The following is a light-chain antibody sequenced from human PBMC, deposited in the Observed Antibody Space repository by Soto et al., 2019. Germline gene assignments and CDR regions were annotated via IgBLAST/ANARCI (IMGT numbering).Light chain of an antibody. V-gene: IGLV2-14*01. CDR2: QVS. CDR3: TSYTTSSTWV. J-gene: IGLJ3*02. Sequence: QSALTQPASVSGSPGQSITISCTGTGSDVGRYNYVSWYQQYPGKVPKLTIYQVSNRPSGVPIRFSGSKSGDTASLTISGLQAEDEADYYCTSYTTSSTWVFGGGTKLTVL. CDR1: GSDVGRYNY.